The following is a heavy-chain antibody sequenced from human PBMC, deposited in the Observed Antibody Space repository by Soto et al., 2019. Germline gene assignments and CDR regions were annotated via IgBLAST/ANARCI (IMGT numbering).Heavy chain of an antibody. J-gene: IGHJ6*02. Sequence: PSETLSLTCAVYGGSFSSYYWSWIRQPAGKGLEWIGRIYTSGSTNYNPSLKSRVTMSVDTSKNQFSLKLRSVTAADTAVYYCARDKGMDDSSGYYCYYGMDVWGQGTTVTVSS. V-gene: IGHV4-4*07. CDR1: GGSFSSYY. CDR3: ARDKGMDDSSGYYCYYGMDV. D-gene: IGHD3-22*01. CDR2: IYTSGST.